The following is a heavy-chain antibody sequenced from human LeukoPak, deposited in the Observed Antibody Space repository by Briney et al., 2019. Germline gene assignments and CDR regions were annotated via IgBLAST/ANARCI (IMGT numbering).Heavy chain of an antibody. Sequence: ASVKVSCKASGYIFTDYAIHWLRQAPGQRPEWMGWMNAGNGNTKYSQKFQGRITLIRDTSAATAYMELSSLRHDDLAVYYCARGRGTSGTNRDFYYYYYMDVWGKGTTVTVSS. CDR2: MNAGNGNT. D-gene: IGHD2-2*01. J-gene: IGHJ6*03. V-gene: IGHV1-3*01. CDR1: GYIFTDYA. CDR3: ARGRGTSGTNRDFYYYYYMDV.